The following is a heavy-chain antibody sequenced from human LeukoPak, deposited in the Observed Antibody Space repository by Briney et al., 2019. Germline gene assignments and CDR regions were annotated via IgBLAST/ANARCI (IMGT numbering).Heavy chain of an antibody. Sequence: ETLSLTCSVSYDPVRSRGYYWGWIRQPPGKGLEWIVSVYHTGSIYYNQALKSRVSISVDTFRNQVSLTLSSVTAVDTAVYYCARHKPDESSRKGPLDYWGQGTLVTVSS. J-gene: IGHJ4*02. CDR1: YDPVRSRGYY. CDR2: VYHTGSI. CDR3: ARHKPDESSRKGPLDY. V-gene: IGHV4-39*01.